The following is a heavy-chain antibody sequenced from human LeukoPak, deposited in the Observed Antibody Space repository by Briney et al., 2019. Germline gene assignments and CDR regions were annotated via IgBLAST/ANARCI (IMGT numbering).Heavy chain of an antibody. V-gene: IGHV5-51*01. CDR1: GYSFASYW. CDR2: IYPGDSDA. J-gene: IGHJ4*02. CDR3: ARPHYFGSGSPAGY. Sequence: GESLKISRKGSGYSFASYWIAWVRQMPGKGLEWMGIIYPGDSDATYNPSFQGQVTMSVDKSINTAYLQWSSLRASDSGIYYCARPHYFGSGSPAGYWGQGTLVTVSS. D-gene: IGHD3-10*01.